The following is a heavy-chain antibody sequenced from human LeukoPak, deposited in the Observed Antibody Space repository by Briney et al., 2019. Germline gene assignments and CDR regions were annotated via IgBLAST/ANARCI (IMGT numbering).Heavy chain of an antibody. CDR1: GYSISSGYY. Sequence: PSETLSLTCAVSGYSISSGYYWGWIRQPPEKGLEWIGSIYHSGSTYYNPSLKSRVTISVDTSKNQFSLKLSSVTAADTAVYYCARTYSSSSFFDYWGQGTLVTVSS. CDR3: ARTYSSSSFFDY. D-gene: IGHD6-6*01. V-gene: IGHV4-38-2*01. J-gene: IGHJ4*02. CDR2: IYHSGST.